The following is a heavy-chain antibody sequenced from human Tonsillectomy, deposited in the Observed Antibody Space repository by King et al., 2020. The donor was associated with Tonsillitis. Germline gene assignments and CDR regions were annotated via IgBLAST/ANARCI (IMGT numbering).Heavy chain of an antibody. CDR2: IFYSGST. V-gene: IGHV4-59*08. Sequence: QVQLQESGPGLVKPSETLSLTCTVSGDSISNYYWSWIRQPPGKGLEWIGYIFYSGSTNYNPSLKSRVSISADTSKNQFSLKLNSVTAADTAVYYCARHDYGDWGGLWYFDLWGRGTLVTVSS. J-gene: IGHJ2*01. CDR1: GDSISNYY. CDR3: ARHDYGDWGGLWYFDL. D-gene: IGHD4-17*01.